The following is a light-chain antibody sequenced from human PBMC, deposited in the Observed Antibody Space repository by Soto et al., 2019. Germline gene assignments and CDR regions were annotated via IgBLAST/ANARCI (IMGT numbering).Light chain of an antibody. Sequence: IQMPQYPSTLSGSVGDRVTITCRASQTISSWLAWYQQKPGKAPKLLIYKASTLKSGVPSRFSGSGSGTEFTLTISSLQPEDFATYYCQQSYSTPITFGQGTRLEIK. J-gene: IGKJ5*01. CDR2: KAS. V-gene: IGKV1-5*03. CDR3: QQSYSTPIT. CDR1: QTISSW.